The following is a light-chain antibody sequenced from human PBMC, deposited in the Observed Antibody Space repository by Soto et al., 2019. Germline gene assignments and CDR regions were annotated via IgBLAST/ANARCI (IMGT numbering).Light chain of an antibody. CDR1: SSNIGAGYD. V-gene: IGLV1-40*01. Sequence: QSVLTQPPSVSGAPGQRVTISCTGSSSNIGAGYDVHWYQQLPGTAPKLPIYGNSNRPSGFPDRFSGSKSGTSASLAITGLQAEDEADYYCQSYDSSLSGAVVFGGGTKLTVL. J-gene: IGLJ2*01. CDR3: QSYDSSLSGAVV. CDR2: GNS.